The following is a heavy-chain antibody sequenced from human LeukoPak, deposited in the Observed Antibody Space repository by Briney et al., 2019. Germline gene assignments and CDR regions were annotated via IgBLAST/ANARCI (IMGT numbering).Heavy chain of an antibody. D-gene: IGHD1-1*01. Sequence: SQTLSLTCAVSGGSISSGGYSWSWIRQPPGKGLEWIGYIYYSGSTYYNPSLQTRVTISVDKSKNQFSLKLSSVTAADTAVYYCAREIQPWGQGTLVTVSS. CDR2: IYYSGST. J-gene: IGHJ5*02. CDR3: AREIQP. V-gene: IGHV4-30-4*07. CDR1: GGSISSGGYS.